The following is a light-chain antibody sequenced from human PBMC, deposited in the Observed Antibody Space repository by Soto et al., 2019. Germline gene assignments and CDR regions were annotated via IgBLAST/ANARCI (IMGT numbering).Light chain of an antibody. CDR1: QSVSSSY. CDR2: GAS. V-gene: IGKV3-20*01. CDR3: QQYCSSPST. J-gene: IGKJ1*01. Sequence: EIVLTQSPGTLSLSPGERATLSCRASQSVSSSYLAWYQQKPGQAPRPLIYGASSRAIGIPDRFSGSGSGTDFTLTISRLEPEDFAAYYCQQYCSSPSTFGQGTKVEIK.